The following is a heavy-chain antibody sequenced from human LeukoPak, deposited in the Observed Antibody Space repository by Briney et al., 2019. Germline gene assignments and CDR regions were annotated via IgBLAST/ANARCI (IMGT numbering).Heavy chain of an antibody. CDR3: ARDHSMIVSSRPTNFDY. Sequence: GGSLRLSCAASGFTFSSYGMHWVRQAAGEGREWVAFIWDDGSNKYYADSVTGRFTISRDNSMNTLYLQMNSLRAEDTAVYYCARDHSMIVSSRPTNFDYWGQGNLVTVSS. CDR2: IWDDGSNK. D-gene: IGHD3-22*01. J-gene: IGHJ4*01. V-gene: IGHV3-33*01. CDR1: GFTFSSYG.